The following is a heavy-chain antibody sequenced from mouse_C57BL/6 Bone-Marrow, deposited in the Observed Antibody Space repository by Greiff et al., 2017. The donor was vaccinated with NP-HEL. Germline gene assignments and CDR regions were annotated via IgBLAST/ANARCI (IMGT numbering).Heavy chain of an antibody. J-gene: IGHJ1*03. CDR1: GFTFSSYG. Sequence: EVQGVESGGDLVKPGGSLKLSCAASGFTFSSYGMSWVRQTPDKGLEWVATISSGGSYTYYPDSVKGRFTISRDNAKNTLYLKVSSLKSEDTAMYYCASCYYYGSSYWYFDVWGTGTTVTVSS. CDR3: ASCYYYGSSYWYFDV. CDR2: ISSGGSYT. D-gene: IGHD1-1*01. V-gene: IGHV5-6*01.